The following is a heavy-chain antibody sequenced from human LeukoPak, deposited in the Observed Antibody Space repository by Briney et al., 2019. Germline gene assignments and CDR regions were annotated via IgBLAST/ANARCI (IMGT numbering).Heavy chain of an antibody. CDR3: ARGGEAATAD. Sequence: SETLSLTCTVSGGSISTYYWTWIRQPPGKGLEWIGYIYYIGSTNYHPSLKSRVTISVDTSKNQFSLKLSSVTAADTAVYYCARGGEAATADWGRGILVTVSS. CDR1: GGSISTYY. CDR2: IYYIGST. D-gene: IGHD6-13*01. J-gene: IGHJ4*02. V-gene: IGHV4-59*01.